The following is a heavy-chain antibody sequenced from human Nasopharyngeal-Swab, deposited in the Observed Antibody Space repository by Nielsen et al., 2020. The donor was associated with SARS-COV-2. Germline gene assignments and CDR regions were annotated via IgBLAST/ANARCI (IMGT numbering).Heavy chain of an antibody. Sequence: SEILSLTFTVSGGTITSYYWSWIRQSPGKGLEWIGNLYFFGSASYNPSLKSRVTISADLSNNQFSLKLTAVTAADTAVYYCAREGRYSGTYSEVWYDPWGQGTLVTVS. CDR3: AREGRYSGTYSEVWYDP. J-gene: IGHJ5*02. CDR1: GGTITSYY. CDR2: LYFFGSA. D-gene: IGHD1-26*01. V-gene: IGHV4-59*01.